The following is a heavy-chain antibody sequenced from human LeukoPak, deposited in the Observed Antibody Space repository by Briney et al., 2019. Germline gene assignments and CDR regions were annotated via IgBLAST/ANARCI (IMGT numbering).Heavy chain of an antibody. CDR2: INHSGST. CDR1: GGSFSGYY. Sequence: SETLSLTCAVYGGSFSGYYWSWIRQPPGKGLEWIGEINHSGSTNYNPSLKSRVTISVDTSKNQFSLKLSSVTAADTAVYYCARLDKSRDYYHYFAYWGQGTLVTVSS. V-gene: IGHV4-34*01. D-gene: IGHD1-26*01. CDR3: ARLDKSRDYYHYFAY. J-gene: IGHJ4*02.